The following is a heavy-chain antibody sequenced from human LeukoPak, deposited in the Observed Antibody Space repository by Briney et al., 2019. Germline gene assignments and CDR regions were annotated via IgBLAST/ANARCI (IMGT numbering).Heavy chain of an antibody. Sequence: SETLSLTCTVSGGSISTYYWSWIRQPPGKGLECLGFIFHTGTTNYNPSLKSRVTISVDTSKNQLSLKLNSVTAADTAVYYCARHSSVSGGAFQYWGQGTPVTVSS. CDR3: ARHSSVSGGAFQY. CDR2: IFHTGTT. V-gene: IGHV4-59*08. D-gene: IGHD6-19*01. CDR1: GGSISTYY. J-gene: IGHJ4*02.